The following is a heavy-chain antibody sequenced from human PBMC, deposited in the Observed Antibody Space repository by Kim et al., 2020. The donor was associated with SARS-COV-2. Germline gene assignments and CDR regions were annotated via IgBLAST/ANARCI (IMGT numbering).Heavy chain of an antibody. V-gene: IGHV4-59*13. CDR1: GGSISGYY. J-gene: IGHJ6*02. CDR3: ARDTLAYDSSGYYLEDPIYYYYGMDV. CDR2: IYYSGST. Sequence: SETLSLTCTVSGGSISGYYWSWIRQPPGKGLEWIGYIYYSGSTNYNPSLKSRVTISVDTSKNQFSLKLSSVTAADTAVYYCARDTLAYDSSGYYLEDPIYYYYGMDVWGQGTTVTVSS. D-gene: IGHD3-22*01.